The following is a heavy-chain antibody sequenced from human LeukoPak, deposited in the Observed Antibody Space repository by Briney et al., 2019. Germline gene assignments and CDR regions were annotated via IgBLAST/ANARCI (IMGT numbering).Heavy chain of an antibody. D-gene: IGHD2-21*01. V-gene: IGHV3-48*02. CDR2: ISTSSSTI. Sequence: GRSLRLSCAASGXTFSSYSMNWVRQAPGKGLEWVSHISTSSSTIYADSVKGRFTISRDNAKKSLYLQMNSLRDEDTAVYYCARDYPFGGDFDYWGQGTLVTVSS. CDR1: GXTFSSYS. J-gene: IGHJ4*02. CDR3: ARDYPFGGDFDY.